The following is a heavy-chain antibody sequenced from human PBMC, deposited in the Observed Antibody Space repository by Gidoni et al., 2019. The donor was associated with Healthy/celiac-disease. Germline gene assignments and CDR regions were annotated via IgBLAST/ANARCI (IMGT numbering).Heavy chain of an antibody. CDR1: GGSFSGYY. J-gene: IGHJ4*02. D-gene: IGHD1-20*01. CDR2: INHSGST. V-gene: IGHV4-34*01. Sequence: QVQLQQWGAGLLKPSETLSLPCAVYGGSFSGYYCSWIRQPPGKGLEWIGEINHSGSTNYNPSLKSRVTISVDTSKNQFSLKLSSVTAADTAVYYCAGMGRYNWNDELDYWGQGTLVTVSS. CDR3: AGMGRYNWNDELDY.